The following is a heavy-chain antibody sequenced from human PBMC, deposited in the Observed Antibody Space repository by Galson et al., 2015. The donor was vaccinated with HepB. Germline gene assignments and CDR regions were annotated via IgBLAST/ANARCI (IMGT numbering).Heavy chain of an antibody. D-gene: IGHD6-19*01. J-gene: IGHJ6*02. CDR1: GGTFSTYA. V-gene: IGHV1-69*13. CDR2: IIPIFGTA. CDR3: AGGKVAGLRYYYYGMDV. Sequence: SVTVSCKASGGTFSTYAMSWVRQAPGQGLEWMGGIIPIFGTANYAQKFQGRVTITADEATSTAYMELSSLRSEDTAVYYCAGGKVAGLRYYYYGMDVWGQGTTVTVSS.